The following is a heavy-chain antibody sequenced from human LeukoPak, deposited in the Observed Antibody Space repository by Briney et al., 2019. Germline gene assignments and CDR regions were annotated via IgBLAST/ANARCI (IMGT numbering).Heavy chain of an antibody. CDR2: IYPGDSDT. J-gene: IGHJ4*02. CDR3: ARQSSSSDFDY. Sequence: GESLKISGKGSEYSFPTYWIGWVRQMPGKGLEWMGIIYPGDSDTRYSPSFQGQVTISADKSISTAYLQWSSLKASDTAMYYCARQSSSSDFDYWGQGTLVTVSS. CDR1: EYSFPTYW. D-gene: IGHD6-13*01. V-gene: IGHV5-51*01.